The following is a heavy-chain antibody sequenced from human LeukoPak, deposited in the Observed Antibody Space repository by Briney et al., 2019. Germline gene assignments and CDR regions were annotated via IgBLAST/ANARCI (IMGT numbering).Heavy chain of an antibody. CDR3: ARYSGSYEVNYYYYYGMDV. V-gene: IGHV3-7*03. CDR2: IKQDGSEK. D-gene: IGHD1-26*01. J-gene: IGHJ6*02. Sequence: GGSLRLSCAASGFTFSNYWMSWVRQAPGKGLEWVANIKQDGSEKYYMDSVKGRFTISRDNAKNSLYLQMNSLRAEDTAVYYCARYSGSYEVNYYYYYGMDVWGQGTTVTVSS. CDR1: GFTFSNYW.